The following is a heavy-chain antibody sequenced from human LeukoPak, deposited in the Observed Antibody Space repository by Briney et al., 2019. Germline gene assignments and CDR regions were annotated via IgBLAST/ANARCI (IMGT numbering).Heavy chain of an antibody. Sequence: GGSLRLSCAASGFTFDDYAMHWVRQAPGKGLEWVSRINPDGSSTDYADSVKGRFTISRDNAKNTLYVQMNNLRAEDTAVYYCARGYSGSYRADYWGQGTLVTVSS. V-gene: IGHV3-74*01. CDR2: INPDGSST. J-gene: IGHJ4*02. D-gene: IGHD1-26*01. CDR1: GFTFDDYA. CDR3: ARGYSGSYRADY.